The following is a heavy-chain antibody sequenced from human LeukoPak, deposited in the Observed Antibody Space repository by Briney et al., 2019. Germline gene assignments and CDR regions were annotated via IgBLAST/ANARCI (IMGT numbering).Heavy chain of an antibody. CDR3: AKLLGGGDCYYCGAY. J-gene: IGHJ4*02. V-gene: IGHV3-30*18. Sequence: GGSLRLSCAASGFTFSSYGTHWVRQAPGKGLEWVAVISYDGSNKYYADSVKGRFTISRDNSKNTLYLQMNSLRTEDTAVYYCAKLLGGGDCYYCGAYWGQGTLVTVSS. CDR1: GFTFSSYG. D-gene: IGHD2-21*02. CDR2: ISYDGSNK.